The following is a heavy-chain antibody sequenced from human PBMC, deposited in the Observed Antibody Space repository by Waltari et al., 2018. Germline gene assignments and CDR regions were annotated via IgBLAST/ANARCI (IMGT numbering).Heavy chain of an antibody. Sequence: QVELVQSGPELKKPGASVKVSCRASGYSFTSYAINWVRQAPGRGFELMGWINTNSGNPTYVQGFIGRFVFSLDTSVSTAFLQINSLEAEDTAVYYCAREVVPAATIVVNWFDPWGQGTLVTVSS. CDR2: INTNSGNP. D-gene: IGHD2-2*01. V-gene: IGHV7-4-1*02. CDR3: AREVVPAATIVVNWFDP. J-gene: IGHJ5*02. CDR1: GYSFTSYA.